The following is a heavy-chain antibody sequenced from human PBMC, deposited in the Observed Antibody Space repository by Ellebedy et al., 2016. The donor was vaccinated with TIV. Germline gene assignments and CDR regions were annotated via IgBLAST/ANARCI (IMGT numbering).Heavy chain of an antibody. D-gene: IGHD3-22*01. CDR3: ARHGPQWFDAFDI. CDR1: GVSITSHF. J-gene: IGHJ3*02. Sequence: PSETLSLTCAVSGVSITSHFWTWIRQPAGGGLEWIGRLHPSGTPNYNPPLKSRVIMSRDTSKDQFSLKLSSVTAADTAGYYCARHGPQWFDAFDIWGQGTLVTVSS. CDR2: LHPSGTP. V-gene: IGHV4-4*07.